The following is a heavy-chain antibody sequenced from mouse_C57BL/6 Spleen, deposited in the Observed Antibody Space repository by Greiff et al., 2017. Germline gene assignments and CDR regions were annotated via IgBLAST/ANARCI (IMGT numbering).Heavy chain of an antibody. J-gene: IGHJ2*01. CDR2: ISSSSSTI. CDR1: GFTFSGYG. V-gene: IGHV5-17*01. D-gene: IGHD2-5*01. Sequence: EVKLQESGGGLVKPGGSLTLSCAASGFTFSGYGMHWVRQSPEKGLEWVAYISSSSSTIYYADTVKGLFTIYRDNAKKTLFLQMTSRSSEDTDMYYYARNSNYVYSFDYWGQGTTLTVSS. CDR3: ARNSNYVYSFDY.